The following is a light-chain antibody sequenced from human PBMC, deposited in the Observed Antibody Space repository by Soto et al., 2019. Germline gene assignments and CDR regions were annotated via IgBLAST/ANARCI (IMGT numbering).Light chain of an antibody. CDR2: GIS. V-gene: IGKV3-20*01. Sequence: ENVLTQSPGTLSLSPGERATLSCRASQSVTNNFFAWYQQRPGQAPRLLIYGISNRATGIPDRFSDSGSGTDFTLTISRLEPEDFVVYYCQQYITLPHTFGQGTKLEVK. CDR1: QSVTNNF. J-gene: IGKJ2*01. CDR3: QQYITLPHT.